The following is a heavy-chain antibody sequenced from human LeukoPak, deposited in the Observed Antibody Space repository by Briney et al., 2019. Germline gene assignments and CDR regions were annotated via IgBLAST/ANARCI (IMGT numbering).Heavy chain of an antibody. CDR3: ARDLSRGGWPLNYYYYYGMDV. J-gene: IGHJ6*02. Sequence: GGSLRLSCAASGFTVSSNYMSWVRQAPGKGLEWVSVIYSGGSTYYADSVKGRFTIPRDNSKNTLYLQMNSLRAEDTAVYYCARDLSRGGWPLNYYYYYGMDVWGQGTTVTVSS. CDR2: IYSGGST. CDR1: GFTVSSNY. D-gene: IGHD6-19*01. V-gene: IGHV3-53*01.